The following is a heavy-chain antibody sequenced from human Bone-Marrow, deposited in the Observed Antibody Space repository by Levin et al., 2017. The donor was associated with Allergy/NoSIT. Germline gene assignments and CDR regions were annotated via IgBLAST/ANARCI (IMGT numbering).Heavy chain of an antibody. CDR1: GFTFSSYS. V-gene: IGHV3-21*01. Sequence: LSLTCAASGFTFSSYSMNWVRQAPGKGLEWVSSISSSSSYIYYADSVKGRFTISRDNAKNSLYLQMNSLRAEDTAVYYCARGADFWSGYHHYYGMDVWGQGTTVTVSS. D-gene: IGHD3-3*01. J-gene: IGHJ6*02. CDR2: ISSSSSYI. CDR3: ARGADFWSGYHHYYGMDV.